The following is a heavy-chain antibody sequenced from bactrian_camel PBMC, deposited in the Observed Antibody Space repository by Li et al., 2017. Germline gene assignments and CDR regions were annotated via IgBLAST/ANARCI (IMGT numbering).Heavy chain of an antibody. D-gene: IGHD6*01. Sequence: HVQLVESGGGLVQPEGSLRLSCAASGFTFSSSWMYWVRQAPGKGLEWVAGIDSFRRTSYADSVKGRFTISVESAKNTLYLEIHRLEPGDTAMYYCAADGVNLQLARGYNYWGQGTQVTVS. V-gene: IGHV3S26*01. CDR3: AADGVNLQLARGYNY. CDR2: IDSFRRT. J-gene: IGHJ4*01. CDR1: GFTFSSSW.